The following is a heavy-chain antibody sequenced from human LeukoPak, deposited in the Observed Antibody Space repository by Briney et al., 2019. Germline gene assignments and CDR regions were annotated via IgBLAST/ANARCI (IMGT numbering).Heavy chain of an antibody. CDR1: GFTFSNAW. D-gene: IGHD3-16*01. J-gene: IGHJ4*02. Sequence: PGGTLRLSCAASGFTFSNAWMNWVRQAPGKGLEWVGRIKSETDGGTIDYAAPVKGRFTISRDDSKNTLYLQMNSLKTEDTAVYYCITGGYYLDYWGQGTLVTVSS. CDR3: ITGGYYLDY. CDR2: IKSETDGGTI. V-gene: IGHV3-15*01.